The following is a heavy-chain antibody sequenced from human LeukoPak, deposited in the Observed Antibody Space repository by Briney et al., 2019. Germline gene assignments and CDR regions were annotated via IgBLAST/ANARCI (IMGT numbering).Heavy chain of an antibody. J-gene: IGHJ5*02. CDR3: ARHNGAGGWYRWFDP. V-gene: IGHV4-39*01. Sequence: SETLSLTCTVSGGSISSSSNYWGWIRQPPGKGLEWIGSVYYSGAVYHNPSLKSRGTMSVDTSKNQFSLKLSSVTAADTAVYYCARHNGAGGWYRWFDPWGQGTLVTVSS. CDR2: VYYSGAV. CDR1: GGSISSSSNY. D-gene: IGHD6-19*01.